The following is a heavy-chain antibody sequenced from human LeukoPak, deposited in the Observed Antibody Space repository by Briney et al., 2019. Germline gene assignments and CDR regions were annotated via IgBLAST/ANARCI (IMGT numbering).Heavy chain of an antibody. CDR2: MSPNSGNT. J-gene: IGHJ5*02. Sequence: ASVKVSCKASGYTLTSYDINWVRQATGHGREWRGGMSPNSGNTGYAQKLQGRVTMTTDTSTSTAYMELRSLTSDDTAVYYCARDLNYDFWSGDNWFDPWGQGTLVTVSS. V-gene: IGHV1-8*02. CDR1: GYTLTSYD. CDR3: ARDLNYDFWSGDNWFDP. D-gene: IGHD3-3*01.